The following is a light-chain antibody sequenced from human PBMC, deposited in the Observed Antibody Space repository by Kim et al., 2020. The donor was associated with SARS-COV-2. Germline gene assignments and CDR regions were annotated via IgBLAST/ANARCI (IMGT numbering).Light chain of an antibody. CDR3: QAWDSSNVV. J-gene: IGLJ2*01. Sequence: SYELTQTPSVSVSPGQTASITCSGDKLGDKYACWYQQKPGKSPVLVIYQDSKRPSGIPERFSGSNSGNTATLTISGTQAMDEADYYCQAWDSSNVVFGGGTQLTVL. CDR2: QDS. CDR1: KLGDKY. V-gene: IGLV3-1*01.